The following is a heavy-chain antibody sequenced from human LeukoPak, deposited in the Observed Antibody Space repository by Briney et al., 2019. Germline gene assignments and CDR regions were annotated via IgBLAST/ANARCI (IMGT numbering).Heavy chain of an antibody. CDR1: GYTFTGYY. D-gene: IGHD3-16*01. CDR3: ARASTFYYYGMDA. CDR2: INPNSGGT. Sequence: ASVKVSCKASGYTFTGYYMHWVRQAPGQGLEWMGWINPNSGGTNYAQKFQGRVTMTRDTSISTAYMELSRLRSDDTAVYYCARASTFYYYGMDAWGQGTTVTVSS. V-gene: IGHV1-2*02. J-gene: IGHJ6*02.